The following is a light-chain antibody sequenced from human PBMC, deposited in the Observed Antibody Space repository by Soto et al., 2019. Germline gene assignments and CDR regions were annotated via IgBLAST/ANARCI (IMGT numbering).Light chain of an antibody. J-gene: IGKJ1*01. V-gene: IGKV1-39*01. CDR1: QSISKY. CDR2: ATS. Sequence: DIQMTQSPSSLSASVGDRVTITCRASQSISKYLNWYQQKPGKAPKLLIYATSSLLSGVPSRFSASGSGTDFTLTISSLQPEDFATYYCQQYQTYSRTFGQGTKVEIK. CDR3: QQYQTYSRT.